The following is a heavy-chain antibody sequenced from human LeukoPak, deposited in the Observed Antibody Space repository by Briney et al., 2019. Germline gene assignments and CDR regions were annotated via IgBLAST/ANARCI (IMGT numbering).Heavy chain of an antibody. V-gene: IGHV2-70*04. D-gene: IGHD6-19*01. CDR2: INWDDDK. Sequence: SGPTLVNPTQTLTLTCTFSAFSLSTSGMRVSWIRQPPGKALEWLARINWDDDKFYSTSLKTRLTISKDTSKNQVVLTMTNMDPVDTATYSCARTYSSGFDYWGQGTLVTVSS. CDR1: AFSLSTSGMR. CDR3: ARTYSSGFDY. J-gene: IGHJ4*02.